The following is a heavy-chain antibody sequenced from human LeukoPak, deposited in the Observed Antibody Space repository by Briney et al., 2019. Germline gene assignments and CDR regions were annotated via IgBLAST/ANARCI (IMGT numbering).Heavy chain of an antibody. J-gene: IGHJ4*02. V-gene: IGHV1-69*05. CDR2: IIPIFGTA. D-gene: IGHD6-19*01. Sequence: ASVKVSCKASGGTFSSYAISWVRQAPGQGLEWMGRIIPIFGTANYAQKFQGRVTITTDESTSTAYMELSSLRSEDTAVYYCATRSGWPLGGDYWGQGTLVTVSS. CDR1: GGTFSSYA. CDR3: ATRSGWPLGGDY.